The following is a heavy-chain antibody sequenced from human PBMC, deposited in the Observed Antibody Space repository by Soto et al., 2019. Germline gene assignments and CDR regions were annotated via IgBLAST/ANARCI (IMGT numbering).Heavy chain of an antibody. J-gene: IGHJ6*02. CDR3: ARHGSYYDSSGYYYYGMDV. CDR2: IYPGDSDT. Sequence: GESLKISCKGSGYSFTSYWIGWVRQMPGKGLEWMGIIYPGDSDTRYSPSFQGQVTISADKSISTAYLQWSSLKASDTAMYYCARHGSYYDSSGYYYYGMDVWGQGTTVTVSS. CDR1: GYSFTSYW. V-gene: IGHV5-51*01. D-gene: IGHD3-22*01.